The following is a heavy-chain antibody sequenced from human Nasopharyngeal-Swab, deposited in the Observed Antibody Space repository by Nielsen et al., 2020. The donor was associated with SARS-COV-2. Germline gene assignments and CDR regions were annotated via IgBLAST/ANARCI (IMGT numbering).Heavy chain of an antibody. D-gene: IGHD3-10*01. CDR3: ARAGMGRGFDY. J-gene: IGHJ4*02. V-gene: IGHV1-3*01. Sequence: WVRQAPGQRLEWMGWINAGNGNTKYSQKFQGRGTITRDTSASTAYMELSSLRSEDTAVYYCARAGMGRGFDYWGQGTLVTVSS. CDR2: INAGNGNT.